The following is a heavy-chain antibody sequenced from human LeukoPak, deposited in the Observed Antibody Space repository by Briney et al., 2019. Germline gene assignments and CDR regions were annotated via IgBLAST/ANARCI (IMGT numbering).Heavy chain of an antibody. V-gene: IGHV3-21*01. CDR1: GFTFSSYS. J-gene: IGHJ4*02. Sequence: GGSLRLSCAASGFTFSSYSMNWVRQAPGKGLEWVSSISSSSSYIYYADSVKGRFTISRDNAKNSLYLQMNSLRAEDTAVYYCASLYSRARYGRDYWGQGTLVTVSS. D-gene: IGHD6-19*01. CDR2: ISSSSSYI. CDR3: ASLYSRARYGRDY.